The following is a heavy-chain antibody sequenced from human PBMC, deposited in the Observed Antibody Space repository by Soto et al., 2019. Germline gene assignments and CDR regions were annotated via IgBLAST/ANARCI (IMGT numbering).Heavy chain of an antibody. CDR2: IIPIFGTA. D-gene: IGHD4-4*01. J-gene: IGHJ6*02. CDR3: ASYMTTVTTWRTLNYYYGMDV. CDR1: GGTFSSYA. Sequence: SVKVSCQASGGTFSSYAISWVRQAPVQGLEWMGGIIPIFGTANYAQKFQGRVTITADKSTSTAYMELSSLRSEDTAVYYCASYMTTVTTWRTLNYYYGMDVWGQGTTVTVSS. V-gene: IGHV1-69*06.